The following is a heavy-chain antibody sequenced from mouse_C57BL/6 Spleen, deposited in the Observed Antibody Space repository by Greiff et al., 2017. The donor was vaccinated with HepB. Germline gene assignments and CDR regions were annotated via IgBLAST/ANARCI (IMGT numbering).Heavy chain of an antibody. D-gene: IGHD2-3*01. Sequence: QVHVKQSGAELVRPGASVKLSCKASGYTFTDYYINWVKQRPGQGLEWIARIYPGSGNTYYNEKFKGKATLTAEKSSSTAYMQLSSLTSEDSAVYFCARARIYDGSNWYFDVWGTGTTVTVSS. CDR1: GYTFTDYY. J-gene: IGHJ1*03. CDR2: IYPGSGNT. V-gene: IGHV1-76*01. CDR3: ARARIYDGSNWYFDV.